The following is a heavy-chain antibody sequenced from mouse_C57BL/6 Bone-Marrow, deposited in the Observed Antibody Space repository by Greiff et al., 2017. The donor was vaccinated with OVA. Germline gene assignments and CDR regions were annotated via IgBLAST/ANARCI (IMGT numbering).Heavy chain of an antibody. D-gene: IGHD2-4*01. Sequence: VMLVESGPELVKPGASVKISCKASGYAFSSSWMNWVKQRPGKGLEWIGRIYPGDGDTNYNGKFKGKATLTADKSSSTAYMQLSSLTSEDSAVYFCARWDYPWFAYWGQGTLVSVSA. J-gene: IGHJ3*01. CDR3: ARWDYPWFAY. CDR1: GYAFSSSW. CDR2: IYPGDGDT. V-gene: IGHV1-82*01.